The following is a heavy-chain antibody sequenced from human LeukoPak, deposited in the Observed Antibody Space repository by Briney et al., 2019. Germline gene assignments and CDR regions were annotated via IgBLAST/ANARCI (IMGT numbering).Heavy chain of an antibody. D-gene: IGHD6-13*01. Sequence: PSETLSLTCTVSGGSISSSSYYWGWIRQPPGKGLEWIGSIYYSGSTYYNPSLKSRVTISVDTSKNQFSLKLSSVTAADTAVYYCARQGGIAAAGIDYWGQGTLVTVSS. CDR1: GGSISSSSYY. J-gene: IGHJ4*02. CDR2: IYYSGST. CDR3: ARQGGIAAAGIDY. V-gene: IGHV4-39*01.